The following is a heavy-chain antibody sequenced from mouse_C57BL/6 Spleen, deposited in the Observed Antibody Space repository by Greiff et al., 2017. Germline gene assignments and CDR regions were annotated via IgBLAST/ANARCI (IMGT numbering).Heavy chain of an antibody. Sequence: VQLQQSGPELVKPGASVKIPCKASGYTFTDYNMDWVKQSHGKSLEWIGDINPNNGGTIYNQKFKGKATLTVDKSSGTAYMELRSLTSEDTAVYYCARSRDYDHWALDYWGQGTTLTVSS. D-gene: IGHD2-4*01. CDR3: ARSRDYDHWALDY. V-gene: IGHV1-18*01. J-gene: IGHJ2*01. CDR2: INPNNGGT. CDR1: GYTFTDYN.